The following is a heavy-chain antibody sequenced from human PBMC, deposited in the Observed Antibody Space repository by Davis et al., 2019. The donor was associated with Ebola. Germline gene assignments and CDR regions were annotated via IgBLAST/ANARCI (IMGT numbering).Heavy chain of an antibody. CDR3: ARSYYGSGSYLSFDY. V-gene: IGHV4-39*01. D-gene: IGHD3-10*01. J-gene: IGHJ4*02. CDR2: IYYSGST. Sequence: MPSETLSLTCTVSGGSISSSSYYWGWIRQPPGKGLEWIGSIYYSGSTYYNPSLKSRVTISVDTSKNQFSLKLSSVTAADTAAYYCARSYYGSGSYLSFDYWGQGTLVTVSS. CDR1: GGSISSSSYY.